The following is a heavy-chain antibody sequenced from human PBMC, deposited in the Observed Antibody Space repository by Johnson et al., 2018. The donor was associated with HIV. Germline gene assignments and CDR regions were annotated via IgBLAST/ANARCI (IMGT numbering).Heavy chain of an antibody. D-gene: IGHD2/OR15-2a*01. Sequence: VQLVESGGGVVRPGGSLRLSCAASGFTFDDYGMSWVRQAPGKGLEWVSGINWNGGSTGYADSVKGRFTISRDKAKNTLFLQMNSLRPEDTAVYYCAKDVNSLVWAFDIWGQGTMVTVSS. CDR1: GFTFDDYG. CDR2: INWNGGST. J-gene: IGHJ3*02. V-gene: IGHV3-20*04. CDR3: AKDVNSLVWAFDI.